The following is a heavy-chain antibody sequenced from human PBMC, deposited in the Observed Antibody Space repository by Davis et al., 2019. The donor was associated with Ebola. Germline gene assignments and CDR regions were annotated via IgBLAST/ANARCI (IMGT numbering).Heavy chain of an antibody. D-gene: IGHD2-21*02. CDR1: GFAFNTYY. CDR3: ARDFMAVTDDY. Sequence: PGGSLRLSCATSGFAFNTYYMHWVRQAPGKGLVWVSRISDDGTNAHYADFVKGRFTISRDNGKNTLYLQMNNLRAEDTAVYYCARDFMAVTDDYWGQGTLVTVSS. V-gene: IGHV3-74*01. J-gene: IGHJ4*02. CDR2: ISDDGTNA.